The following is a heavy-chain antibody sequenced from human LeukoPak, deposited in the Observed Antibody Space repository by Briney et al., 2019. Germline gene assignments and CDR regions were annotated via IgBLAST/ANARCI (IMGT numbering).Heavy chain of an antibody. Sequence: SETLSLTCAVYGGSFSGYYWGWIRQPPGKGLEWIGEINHSGSTNYNPSLKSRVTISVDTSKNQFSLKLSSVTAADTAVYYCARLSGYSSSWYGTNFDLWGRGTLVTVSS. CDR2: INHSGST. CDR1: GGSFSGYY. D-gene: IGHD6-13*01. CDR3: ARLSGYSSSWYGTNFDL. J-gene: IGHJ2*01. V-gene: IGHV4-34*01.